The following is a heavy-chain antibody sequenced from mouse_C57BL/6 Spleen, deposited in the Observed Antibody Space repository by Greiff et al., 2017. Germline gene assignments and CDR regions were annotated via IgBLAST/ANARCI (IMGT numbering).Heavy chain of an antibody. Sequence: QLQQSGPELVKPGASVKISCKASGYTFTDYYMNWVKQSHGKSLEWIGDINPNNGGTSYNQKFKGKATLTVDKSSSTAYMELRSLTSEDSAVYYCARLNGQYYFDYWGQGTTLTVSS. V-gene: IGHV1-26*01. J-gene: IGHJ2*01. CDR1: GYTFTDYY. CDR3: ARLNGQYYFDY. CDR2: INPNNGGT.